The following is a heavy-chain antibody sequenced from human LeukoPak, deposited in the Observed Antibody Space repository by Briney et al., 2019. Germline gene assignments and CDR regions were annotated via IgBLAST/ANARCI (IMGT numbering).Heavy chain of an antibody. D-gene: IGHD2-15*01. Sequence: PGGPLRLSCAAPGFTFRSYATSWGRQAPGKGLEWGSAISGSGGSPYYADSVKGRFTISRDNSKNTLYLQMSSLRAEDTAVYYCANYGGSLLYFQHWGQGTLVTVSS. J-gene: IGHJ1*01. CDR1: GFTFRSYA. CDR2: ISGSGGSP. V-gene: IGHV3-23*01. CDR3: ANYGGSLLYFQH.